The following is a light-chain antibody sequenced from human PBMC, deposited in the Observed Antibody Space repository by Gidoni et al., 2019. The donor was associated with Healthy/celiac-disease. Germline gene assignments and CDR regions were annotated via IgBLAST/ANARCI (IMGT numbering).Light chain of an antibody. CDR2: DAS. J-gene: IGKJ4*01. V-gene: IGKV1-33*01. CDR3: QQYDNLPLT. Sequence: DIQMTQSPSSLSASVGDRVTITCQASQDISNYLNWYQQKPGKAPKLLIYDASNLETGVPSRFSGSGSGTDFTFTTSSLQPEDIATYYCQQYDNLPLTCGGGTKVEIK. CDR1: QDISNY.